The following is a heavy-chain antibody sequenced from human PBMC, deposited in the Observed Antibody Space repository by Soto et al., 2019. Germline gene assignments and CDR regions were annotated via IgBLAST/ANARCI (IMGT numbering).Heavy chain of an antibody. V-gene: IGHV1-8*01. D-gene: IGHD3-16*01. CDR1: GYTFTSYD. CDR2: MNPNSANT. J-gene: IGHJ6*02. Sequence: ASVKVSCKASGYTFTSYDINLVRRATGQGLEWMGWMNPNSANTGYAQKFQGRVTMTRNTSISTAYMELSSLRSEDTAVYYCAREGVRGMAVWVQGTTVTVSS. CDR3: AREGVRGMAV.